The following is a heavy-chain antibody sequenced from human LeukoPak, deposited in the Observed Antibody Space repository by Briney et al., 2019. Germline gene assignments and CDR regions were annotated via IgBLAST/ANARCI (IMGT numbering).Heavy chain of an antibody. V-gene: IGHV3-53*01. J-gene: IGHJ4*02. Sequence: GGSLRLSCAGSGFTVSGNHMTWVRQAPGKGLEWVSVIYSGGKTYYADSVKGRLTISRDNSKNTLYLQVNTLRAEDTAVYYCARLTGSYYFDYWGQGTLVTVSS. CDR1: GFTVSGNH. CDR2: IYSGGKT. D-gene: IGHD3-9*01. CDR3: ARLTGSYYFDY.